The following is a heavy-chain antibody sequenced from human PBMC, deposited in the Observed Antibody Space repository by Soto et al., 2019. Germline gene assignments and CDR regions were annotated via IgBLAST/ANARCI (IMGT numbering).Heavy chain of an antibody. D-gene: IGHD5-18*01. CDR3: ARPYKAMGNGYYGMDV. CDR2: IYYSGTT. Sequence: SETLSLTCTVSGGSISSSSYYWGWIRQPPGKGLEWIGSIYYSGTTYYNPSLKSRVTISVDTSKNQFSLRLSSVTAADTAVYYCARPYKAMGNGYYGMDVWGQGTTVT. J-gene: IGHJ6*02. V-gene: IGHV4-39*01. CDR1: GGSISSSSYY.